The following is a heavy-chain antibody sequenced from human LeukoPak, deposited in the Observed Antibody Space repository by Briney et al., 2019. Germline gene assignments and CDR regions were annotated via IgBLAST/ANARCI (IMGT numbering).Heavy chain of an antibody. CDR2: INHSGST. CDR3: ARHAVAASLTGYYWHWFDP. CDR1: GGSFGGYY. Sequence: SETLSLTCAVYGGSFGGYYWSWIRQPPGKGLEWIGEINHSGSTNYNPSLKSRVTISVDTSKNQFSLKLSSVTAADTAVYYSARHAVAASLTGYYWHWFDPWGQGTLVTVSS. J-gene: IGHJ5*02. V-gene: IGHV4-34*01. D-gene: IGHD3-9*01.